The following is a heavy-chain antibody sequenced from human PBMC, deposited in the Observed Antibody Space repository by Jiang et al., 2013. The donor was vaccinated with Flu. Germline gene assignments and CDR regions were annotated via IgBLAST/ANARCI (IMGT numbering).Heavy chain of an antibody. D-gene: IGHD3-9*01. CDR1: GYTFTSYA. CDR2: INAGNGNT. V-gene: IGHV1-3*01. CDR3: AREGHFDWLLQHYYYGMDV. J-gene: IGHJ6*02. Sequence: EVKKPGASVKVSCKASGYTFTSYAMHWVRQAPGQRLEWMGWINAGNGNTKYSQKFQGRVTITRDTSASTAYMELSSLRSEDTAVYYCAREGHFDWLLQHYYYGMDVWGQGTTVTVSS.